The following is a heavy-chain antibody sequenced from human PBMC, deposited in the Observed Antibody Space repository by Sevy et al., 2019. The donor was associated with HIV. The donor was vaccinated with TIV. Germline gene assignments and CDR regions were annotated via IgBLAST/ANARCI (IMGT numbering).Heavy chain of an antibody. Sequence: GGSLRLSCAASGFTFSSYAMHWVRQAPGKGLEWVAVISYDGSNKYYADSVTGRFTISRDNSKNTLYLQMNSLRAEDTAVYYCARDERSFGYDSSGYSYYFDYWGQGTLVTVSS. J-gene: IGHJ4*02. CDR1: GFTFSSYA. CDR2: ISYDGSNK. D-gene: IGHD3-22*01. CDR3: ARDERSFGYDSSGYSYYFDY. V-gene: IGHV3-30-3*01.